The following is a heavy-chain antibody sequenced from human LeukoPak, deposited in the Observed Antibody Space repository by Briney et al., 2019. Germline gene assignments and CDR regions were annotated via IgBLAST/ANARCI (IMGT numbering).Heavy chain of an antibody. J-gene: IGHJ4*02. CDR2: IYYSGTT. Sequence: SETLSLTCTVSGGSISYYYWSWIRQPPGKGLEWIGYIYYSGTTNYNPSLKSRVTISVDTSTNQFSLKLSSVTAADTAVYYCARHLKTDMVKAHFDYWGQGTLVTVSS. CDR3: ARHLKTDMVKAHFDY. D-gene: IGHD5-18*01. CDR1: GGSISYYY. V-gene: IGHV4-59*08.